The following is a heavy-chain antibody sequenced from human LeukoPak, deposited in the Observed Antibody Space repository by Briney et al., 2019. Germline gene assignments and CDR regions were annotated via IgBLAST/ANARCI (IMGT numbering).Heavy chain of an antibody. D-gene: IGHD1-26*01. V-gene: IGHV3-21*04. CDR2: ISSSSSYI. CDR3: AKNRRVGATSDAFDI. Sequence: PGGSLRLSCAASGFTFSSYSMNWVRQAPGKGLEWVSSISSSSSYIYYADSVKGRFTISRDNAKNTLYLQMNSLRVEDTALYYCAKNRRVGATSDAFDIWGQGTMVTVPS. CDR1: GFTFSSYS. J-gene: IGHJ3*02.